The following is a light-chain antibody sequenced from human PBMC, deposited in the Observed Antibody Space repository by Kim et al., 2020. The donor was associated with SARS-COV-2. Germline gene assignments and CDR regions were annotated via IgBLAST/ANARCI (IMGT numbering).Light chain of an antibody. CDR1: QSLSNY. CDR3: QQRSNWPLT. J-gene: IGKJ4*01. Sequence: SLSPGDTATLSCRASQSLSNYLAWYQQKPGQAPRLLIHDASKRAPGIPARFSGSGSGTDFTLTISSLESEDFAVYYCQQRSNWPLTFGGGTKLEIK. V-gene: IGKV3-11*01. CDR2: DAS.